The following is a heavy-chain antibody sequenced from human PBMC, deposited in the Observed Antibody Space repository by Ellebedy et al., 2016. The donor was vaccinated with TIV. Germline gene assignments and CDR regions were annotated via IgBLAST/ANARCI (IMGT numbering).Heavy chain of an antibody. D-gene: IGHD5-18*01. CDR2: IYQDGGVQ. Sequence: ESLKISCAASGFSFRSYWMSWVRQAPGKGLEWVANIYQDGGVQYYVDSVKGRFTISRDNADNSLFLQMNNLRAEDTAVYYCARRGSYGDYAVQINSWFDTWGRGTLVAVSS. J-gene: IGHJ5*02. V-gene: IGHV3-7*01. CDR3: ARRGSYGDYAVQINSWFDT. CDR1: GFSFRSYW.